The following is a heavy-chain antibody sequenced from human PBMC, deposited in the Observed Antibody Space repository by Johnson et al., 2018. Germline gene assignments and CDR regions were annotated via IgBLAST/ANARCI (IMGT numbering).Heavy chain of an antibody. D-gene: IGHD1-1*01. J-gene: IGHJ3*02. Sequence: QVQLVESGGGVVQPGRSLRLSCAASGFTFSSYAMHWVRQAPGKGLEWVAAISYDGSNKYYADSVKGRFTISRDTSKNTLYLQMNSLKTEDTAVYYCARASGTPARDAFDIWCQGTMVTVSS. CDR1: GFTFSSYA. CDR2: ISYDGSNK. V-gene: IGHV3-30-3*01. CDR3: ARASGTPARDAFDI.